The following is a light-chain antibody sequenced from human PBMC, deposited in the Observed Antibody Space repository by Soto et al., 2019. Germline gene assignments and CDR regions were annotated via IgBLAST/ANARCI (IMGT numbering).Light chain of an antibody. J-gene: IGKJ5*01. CDR2: DAS. CDR1: QSVSSY. CDR3: QQCSKLPLT. Sequence: EIVLTQSRATLSLSPGERATLSCRASQSVSSYLAWYQQKPGQAPRLLIYDASTRATGIPARFSGSGSGTDFTLTISSLEPEDFAVYYCQQCSKLPLTFGQGTRLEI. V-gene: IGKV3-11*01.